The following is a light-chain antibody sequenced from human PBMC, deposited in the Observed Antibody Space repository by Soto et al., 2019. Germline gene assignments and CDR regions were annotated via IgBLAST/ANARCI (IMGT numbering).Light chain of an antibody. J-gene: IGKJ5*01. CDR1: QSVSSN. V-gene: IGKV3-15*01. Sequence: EIVMTQSPATLSVSPGERATLSCRASQSVSSNLAWYQQKPGQPPRLVIYGASTRATGVPARFSGSGSGTDFTLTISSLQSEYFAVCYCQQYNDWPPITFGQGTRLEI. CDR2: GAS. CDR3: QQYNDWPPIT.